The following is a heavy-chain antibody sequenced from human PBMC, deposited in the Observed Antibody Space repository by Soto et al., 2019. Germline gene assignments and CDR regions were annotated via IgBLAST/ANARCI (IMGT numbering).Heavy chain of an antibody. J-gene: IGHJ5*02. CDR2: IYSSGRT. D-gene: IGHD2-21*02. CDR1: GVSMSGGNYF. CDR3: ARHSQGRDYYGYSNWFDP. Sequence: PSETLSLTCSVTGVSMSGGNYFWGWIRQPPEKALEWIGSIYSSGRTIYNPSLKSRVTISVDASMTHFSLKLTFVTAADTALYFCARHSQGRDYYGYSNWFDPWGQGTLVTVS. V-gene: IGHV4-39*01.